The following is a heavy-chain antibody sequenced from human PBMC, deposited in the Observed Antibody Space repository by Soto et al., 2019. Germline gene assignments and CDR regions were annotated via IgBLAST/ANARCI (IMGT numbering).Heavy chain of an antibody. CDR2: ISSSSSYI. Sequence: EVQLVESGGGLVKPGGSLRLSCAASGFTFSSYSMNWVRQAPGKGLEWVSSISSSSSYIYYADSVKGRFTISRDNAKNSLYLQMNSLRAEDTAVYYCARAPYRSSWYCDYWGQGTLVTVSS. V-gene: IGHV3-21*01. D-gene: IGHD6-13*01. CDR1: GFTFSSYS. CDR3: ARAPYRSSWYCDY. J-gene: IGHJ4*02.